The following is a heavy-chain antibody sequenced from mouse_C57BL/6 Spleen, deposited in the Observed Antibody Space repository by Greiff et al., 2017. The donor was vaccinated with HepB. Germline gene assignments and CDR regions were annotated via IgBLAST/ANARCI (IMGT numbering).Heavy chain of an antibody. CDR2: IDPSDSYT. CDR3: ARRGGYYSYAMDY. Sequence: QVQLQQPGAELVMPGASVKLSCKASGYTFTSYWMHWVKQRPGQGLEWIGEIDPSDSYTNYNQKFKGKSILTVDKSSSTAYMQLSSLTSEDSAVYYCARRGGYYSYAMDYWGQGTSVTVSS. V-gene: IGHV1-69*01. D-gene: IGHD2-3*01. J-gene: IGHJ4*01. CDR1: GYTFTSYW.